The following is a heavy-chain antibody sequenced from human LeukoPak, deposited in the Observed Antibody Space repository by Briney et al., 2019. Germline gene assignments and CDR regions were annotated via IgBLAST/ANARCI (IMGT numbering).Heavy chain of an antibody. D-gene: IGHD3-3*02. J-gene: IGHJ4*02. CDR3: ARSNHFWSGFLDT. CDR1: GGSFGSYY. CDR2: ITQSGRG. V-gene: IGHV4-34*01. Sequence: SETLSLTCAVYGGSFGSYYWGWIRQPPGKGLEWIGEITQSGRGNYNPSLKSRVTISVDTSKNQFSLNLRSVTAADTALYFCARSNHFWSGFLDTWGQGTLVTVSS.